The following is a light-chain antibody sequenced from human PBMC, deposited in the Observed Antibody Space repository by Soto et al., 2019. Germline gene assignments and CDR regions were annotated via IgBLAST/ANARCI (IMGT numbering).Light chain of an antibody. Sequence: QLVLTQPPSASGTPGQRVTISCSGSSSNIGSNYVFWYQHLPGTAPKLLIYRNNQRPSGVPDRFSGSKSGTSASLAISGLRSEDETDYDCAAWDDSLSGVVFGGGTKLTVL. CDR3: AAWDDSLSGVV. CDR1: SSNIGSNY. V-gene: IGLV1-47*01. J-gene: IGLJ2*01. CDR2: RNN.